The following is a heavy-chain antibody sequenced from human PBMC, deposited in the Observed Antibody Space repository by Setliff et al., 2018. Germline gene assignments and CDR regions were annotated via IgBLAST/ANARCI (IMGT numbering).Heavy chain of an antibody. CDR2: VYTSGST. J-gene: IGHJ4*01. V-gene: IGHV4-61*09. Sequence: SETLSLTCSVSGGSISSGSDYWTWIRQPAGKGLEWIGHVYTSGSTKYSSSLKSRVTISVDTSKNQFSLRLRPVTAADTAVYFCARDFELLENYDIRGVFFDYWGQGTLVTVS. D-gene: IGHD3-9*01. CDR3: ARDFELLENYDIRGVFFDY. CDR1: GGSISSGSDY.